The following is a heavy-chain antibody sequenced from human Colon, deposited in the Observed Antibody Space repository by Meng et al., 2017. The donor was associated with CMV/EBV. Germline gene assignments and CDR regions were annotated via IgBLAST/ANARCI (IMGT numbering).Heavy chain of an antibody. J-gene: IGHJ5*02. CDR1: GFTFSSYS. CDR2: VSSAGSYI. Sequence: GESLKISCAASGFTFSSYSMNWVRQAPGKGLEWVSSVSSAGSYIYYADSVKGRFTISRDNAKNTLYLQMNTLRAEDTAVYYCVRENGVDASRGNRFDPWGQGTLVTVSS. CDR3: VRENGVDASRGNRFDP. D-gene: IGHD3-3*01. V-gene: IGHV3-21*01.